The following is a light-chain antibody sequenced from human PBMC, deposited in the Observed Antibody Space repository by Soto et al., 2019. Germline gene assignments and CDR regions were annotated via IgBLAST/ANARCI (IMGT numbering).Light chain of an antibody. Sequence: QSALTQPASVSGSPGQSIAISCTGTSSDVGIYNYVSWYQQHPGKVPNLIIYEVTNRPSGVSNRFSGSKSGNTASLIISGLQAEDEADYYCTSYTTGSTRVFGTGTKVTVL. CDR2: EVT. J-gene: IGLJ1*01. CDR1: SSDVGIYNY. CDR3: TSYTTGSTRV. V-gene: IGLV2-14*01.